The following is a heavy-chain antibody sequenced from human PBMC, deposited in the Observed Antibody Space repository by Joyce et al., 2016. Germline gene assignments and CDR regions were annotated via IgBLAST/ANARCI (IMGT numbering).Heavy chain of an antibody. Sequence: QVQLVQSGAEVKKPGASVKVSCKASGYTFSSYDITWVRQAPGQGLEWMGWISAYRGNTYYAQNLQGRVTLRTDTSTNTAYMDLRNLRSDDTAVYYCARGRKPYTSSFGDAFDIWGQGTVVTISS. V-gene: IGHV1-18*04. J-gene: IGHJ3*02. CDR3: ARGRKPYTSSFGDAFDI. CDR2: ISAYRGNT. CDR1: GYTFSSYD. D-gene: IGHD6-6*01.